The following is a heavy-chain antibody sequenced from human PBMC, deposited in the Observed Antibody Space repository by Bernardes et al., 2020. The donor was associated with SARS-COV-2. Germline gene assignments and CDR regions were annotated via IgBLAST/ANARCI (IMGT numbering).Heavy chain of an antibody. CDR1: GFTFDDYA. CDR2: ISWNSGSI. D-gene: IGHD4-17*01. CDR3: ARGLDYGGNSGVDY. Sequence: GGSLRLSCAASGFTFDDYAMHWVRQAPGKGLEWVSGISWNSGSIGYADSVKGRFTISRDNAKNSLYLQMNNLRAEDTAFYYCARGLDYGGNSGVDYWGQGTLVTVSS. V-gene: IGHV3-9*01. J-gene: IGHJ4*02.